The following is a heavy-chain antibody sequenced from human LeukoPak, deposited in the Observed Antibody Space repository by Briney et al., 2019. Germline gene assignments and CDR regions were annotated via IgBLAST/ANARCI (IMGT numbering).Heavy chain of an antibody. CDR1: RFAFSSYS. J-gene: IGHJ4*02. V-gene: IGHV3-48*04. D-gene: IGHD3-10*01. CDR3: AREVYRGLYYGSGMGYYFDY. Sequence: PGGSLRLSCAASRFAFSSYSMNWVRQAPGKGLEWISYISITSSTIYYADSVKGRFTISRDNAKNSLYLQMNSLRAEDTAVYYCAREVYRGLYYGSGMGYYFDYWGQGTLVTVSP. CDR2: ISITSSTI.